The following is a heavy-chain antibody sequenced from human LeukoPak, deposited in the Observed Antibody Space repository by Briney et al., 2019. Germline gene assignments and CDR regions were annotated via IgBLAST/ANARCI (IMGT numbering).Heavy chain of an antibody. CDR1: GYTFISYE. CDR2: MHPNSGKT. V-gene: IGHV1-8*01. CDR3: AREGLRSIAARRGTRDYMDV. Sequence: GASVKVSCKASGYTFISYEIHWVRQATGQGLEWMGWMHPNSGKTGYAQKLQGRVTMTTDTSTSTAYMELRSLRSDDTAVYYCAREGLRSIAARRGTRDYMDVWGKGTTVIVSS. D-gene: IGHD6-6*01. J-gene: IGHJ6*03.